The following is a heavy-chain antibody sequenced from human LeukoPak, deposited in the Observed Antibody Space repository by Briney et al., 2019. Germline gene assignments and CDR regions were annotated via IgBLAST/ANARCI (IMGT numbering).Heavy chain of an antibody. Sequence: ASVKVSCKASGYTFTSYYMHWVRQAPGQGLEWMGWISAYNGNTNYAQKLQGRVTMTTDTSTSTAYMELRSLRSDDTAVYYCAREEGDWFDPWGQGTLVTVSS. J-gene: IGHJ5*02. D-gene: IGHD1-26*01. CDR2: ISAYNGNT. V-gene: IGHV1-18*04. CDR1: GYTFTSYY. CDR3: AREEGDWFDP.